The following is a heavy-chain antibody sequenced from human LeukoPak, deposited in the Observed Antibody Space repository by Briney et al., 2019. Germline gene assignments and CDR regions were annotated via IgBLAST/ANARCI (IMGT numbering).Heavy chain of an antibody. V-gene: IGHV4-39*07. CDR2: IYYSGST. J-gene: IGHJ1*01. D-gene: IGHD6-19*01. Sequence: PSETLSLTCTVSGGSISSSSYYWGWIRQPPGKGLEWIGSIYYSGSTYYNPSLKSRVTISVDTSKNQFSLKLSSVTAADTAVYYCARGYQWLAFQHWGQGTLVTVSS. CDR3: ARGYQWLAFQH. CDR1: GGSISSSSYY.